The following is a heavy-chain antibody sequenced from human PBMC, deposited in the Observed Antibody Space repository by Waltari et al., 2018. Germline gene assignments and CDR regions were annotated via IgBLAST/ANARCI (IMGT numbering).Heavy chain of an antibody. J-gene: IGHJ4*02. CDR3: AGSGEQWLVYYFDY. CDR2: IYYSGST. CDR1: GGSISSYY. V-gene: IGHV4-59*01. D-gene: IGHD6-19*01. Sequence: QVQLQESGPGLVKPSETLSLTCTVSGGSISSYYWSWIRQPPGKGLEWIGYIYYSGSTNYNPSLKSRVTISVDTSKNQFSLKLSSVTAADTAVYYCAGSGEQWLVYYFDYWGQGTLVTVSS.